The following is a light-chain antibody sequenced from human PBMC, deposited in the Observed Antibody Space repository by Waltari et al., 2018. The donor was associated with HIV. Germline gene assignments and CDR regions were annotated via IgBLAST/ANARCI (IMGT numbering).Light chain of an antibody. J-gene: IGLJ1*01. CDR3: ASWDDRLNGHV. CDR1: TSNIGSNF. V-gene: IGLV1-47*01. Sequence: QSGLTQPPSVSGIPGQRLTVPCSGNTSNIGSNFVFWYRQLPGTAPSLLVYRNNQRPSGVGDRFSGSRSGASASMVIRGLRVEDEADYYCASWDDRLNGHVFGGGTTVSV. CDR2: RNN.